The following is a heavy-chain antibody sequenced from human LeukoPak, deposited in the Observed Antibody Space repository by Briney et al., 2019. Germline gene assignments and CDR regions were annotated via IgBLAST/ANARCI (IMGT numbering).Heavy chain of an antibody. J-gene: IGHJ3*02. D-gene: IGHD3-10*01. CDR1: GFTFDDYA. CDR3: AKDVGDNPPEAAFDI. CDR2: ISWYSGSI. V-gene: IGHV3-9*01. Sequence: PGGALRLACAASGFTFDDYAMHWGRHATGKGVEGVSGISWYSGSIGYADSVKGRFTISRDNAKNSLYLQMNSLRAEDTALYYCAKDVGDNPPEAAFDIWGQGTMVTVSS.